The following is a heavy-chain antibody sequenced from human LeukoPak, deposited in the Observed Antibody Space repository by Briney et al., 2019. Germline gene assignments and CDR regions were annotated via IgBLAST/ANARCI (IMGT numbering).Heavy chain of an antibody. V-gene: IGHV4-4*07. D-gene: IGHD1-26*01. J-gene: IGHJ4*02. Sequence: KPSETLSLTCTVSGGSISSYYWSWIRQPAGKGLVWIGRIYTSGSTNYNPSLKSRVTMSVDTSKNQFSLKLSSVTAADTAVYYCATNIPTPTTSPPLGYWGQGTLVTVSS. CDR2: IYTSGST. CDR1: GGSISSYY. CDR3: ATNIPTPTTSPPLGY.